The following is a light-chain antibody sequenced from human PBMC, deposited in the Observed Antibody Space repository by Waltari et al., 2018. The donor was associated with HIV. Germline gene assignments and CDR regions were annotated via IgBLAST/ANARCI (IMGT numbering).Light chain of an antibody. V-gene: IGKV1-39*01. CDR2: AAA. J-gene: IGKJ3*01. CDR3: QQTYSLPLT. CDR1: QIIANY. Sequence: DIQMTQSPSSLSASVGDRVTITCRASQIIANYLNWYQHKPGKAPKVLIFAAATLQSGVPARFSGTGYGTDFSLTITSLQREDFATYYCQQTYSLPLTFGPGTKLDLK.